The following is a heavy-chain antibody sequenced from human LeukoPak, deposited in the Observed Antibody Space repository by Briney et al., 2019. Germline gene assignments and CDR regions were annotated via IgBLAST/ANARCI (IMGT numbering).Heavy chain of an antibody. V-gene: IGHV3-23*01. CDR1: GFTFSGFA. CDR3: ARGPRGFDY. D-gene: IGHD3-10*01. J-gene: IGHJ4*02. CDR2: ISGPSSHT. Sequence: GGSLRLSCVASGFTFSGFAMIWVRQAPGKGLQWVSAISGPSSHTYYADSVKGRFTISRDNSKNTLYLQMNSLRAEDTAVYYCARGPRGFDYWGQGTLVTVSS.